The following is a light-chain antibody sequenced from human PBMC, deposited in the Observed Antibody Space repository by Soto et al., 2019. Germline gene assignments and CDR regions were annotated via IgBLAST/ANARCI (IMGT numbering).Light chain of an antibody. V-gene: IGLV1-40*01. CDR2: GNS. Sequence: QSALTQPPSVSGAPGQRVTISCTGSSSNIGAGYDVHWYQQLPGTAPKLLTYGNSNRPSGVPDRFSGSKSGTSASLAITGLQAEDEADYYCLSYDSSSYVFGTGTKVTVL. CDR3: LSYDSSSYV. CDR1: SSNIGAGYD. J-gene: IGLJ1*01.